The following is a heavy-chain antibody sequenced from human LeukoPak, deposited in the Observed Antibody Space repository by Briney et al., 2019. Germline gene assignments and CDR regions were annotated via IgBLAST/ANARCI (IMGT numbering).Heavy chain of an antibody. CDR1: GFPFSSYA. D-gene: IGHD5-24*01. CDR2: ISGSGGST. J-gene: IGHJ5*02. CDR3: ACDGFPPNLFDP. V-gene: IGHV3-23*01. Sequence: PGGSLRLSCAASGFPFSSYAMSWVRQAPGKGLEWVSGISGSGGSTDYADSVKGRFTISRDNAKNTLYLQMSSLRTEDTAVYYCACDGFPPNLFDPCGQGTLVTVSS.